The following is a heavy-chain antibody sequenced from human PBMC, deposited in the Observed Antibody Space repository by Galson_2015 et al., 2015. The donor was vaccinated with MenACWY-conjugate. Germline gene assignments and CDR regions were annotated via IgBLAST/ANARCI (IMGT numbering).Heavy chain of an antibody. Sequence: SLRLSCAASGFAFSNYCMHWVRHVSGKGLECVSRICAGGISIMYGDSVRGRFTISRDDAENTLYLQMDGLRADDTAVYFCVRGSSGWRGMDIWGQGTTVTVSS. V-gene: IGHV3-74*03. J-gene: IGHJ6*02. CDR2: ICAGGISI. D-gene: IGHD6-19*01. CDR1: GFAFSNYC. CDR3: VRGSSGWRGMDI.